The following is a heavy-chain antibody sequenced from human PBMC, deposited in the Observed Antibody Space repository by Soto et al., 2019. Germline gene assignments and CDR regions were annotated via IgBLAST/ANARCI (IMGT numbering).Heavy chain of an antibody. D-gene: IGHD4-17*01. CDR1: GGTFSNYA. V-gene: IGHV1-69*14. CDR3: ARDPVGYGGNAGYLDY. Sequence: QVQLVQSGAEVKKPGSSVKVSCKTSGGTFSNYAISWVRQAPGQGLEWMGGNIPIFDIANYARKFQGSVTSTAAKPTSTAYREVSSLRSEDTAVYYCARDPVGYGGNAGYLDYWGQGTLVTVSS. CDR2: NIPIFDIA. J-gene: IGHJ4*02.